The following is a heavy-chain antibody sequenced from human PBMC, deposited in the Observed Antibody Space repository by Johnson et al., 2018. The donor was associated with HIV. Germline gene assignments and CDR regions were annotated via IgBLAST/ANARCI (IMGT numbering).Heavy chain of an antibody. CDR2: INWNGGRT. D-gene: IGHD5-18*01. CDR3: AREVGIQLWSSDAFDI. CDR1: GFTVSSNY. Sequence: EQLVESGGGLIQPGGSLRLSCAASGFTVSSNYMSWVRQAPGKGLEWVSGINWNGGRTGYADSVKGRFTISRDNAKNSLYLQMNSLRAEDTALYYCAREVGIQLWSSDAFDIWGQGTMVAVSS. V-gene: IGHV3-20*04. J-gene: IGHJ3*02.